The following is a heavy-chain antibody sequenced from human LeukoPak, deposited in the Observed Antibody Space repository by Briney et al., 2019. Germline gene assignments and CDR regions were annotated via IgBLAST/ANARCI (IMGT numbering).Heavy chain of an antibody. CDR2: IYYSGST. D-gene: IGHD4-17*01. J-gene: IGHJ5*02. Sequence: SETLTLTCTVSGGSISSSSYYWGWIRQPPGKGLERIGSIYYSGSTYYNPSPKSRVTISVDTSKNQFSLKLSSVTAADTAVYYCARQIYGDYGNWFDPWRQGTLVTVSS. CDR3: ARQIYGDYGNWFDP. CDR1: GGSISSSSYY. V-gene: IGHV4-39*01.